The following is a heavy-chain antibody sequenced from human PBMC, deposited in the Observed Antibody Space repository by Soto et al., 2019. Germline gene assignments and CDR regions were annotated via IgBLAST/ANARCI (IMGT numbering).Heavy chain of an antibody. J-gene: IGHJ4*02. Sequence: SETLSLTCSVSGVSITGSYWSWIRQPPGKTLEWIGYVYHSGTTTYNPYPKCRVSISVGTSKNQFSLRLTFVIAADTAVYYCARVMYYGAGSLAGCDYWGQGILVTVSS. CDR2: VYHSGTT. D-gene: IGHD3-16*01. CDR1: GVSITGSY. V-gene: IGHV4-59*01. CDR3: ARVMYYGAGSLAGCDY.